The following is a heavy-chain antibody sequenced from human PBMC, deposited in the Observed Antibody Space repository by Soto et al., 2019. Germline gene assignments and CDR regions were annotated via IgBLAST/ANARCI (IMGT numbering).Heavy chain of an antibody. CDR1: GGSFSGYY. CDR3: ARDMVDNWFDP. J-gene: IGHJ5*02. CDR2: IYYSGST. D-gene: IGHD3-10*01. V-gene: IGHV4-59*01. Sequence: PSETLSLTCAVYGGSFSGYYWSWIRQPPGKGLEWIGYIYYSGSTNYNPSLKSRVTISVDTSKNQFSLKLSSVTAADTAVYYCARDMVDNWFDPWGQGTLVTVSS.